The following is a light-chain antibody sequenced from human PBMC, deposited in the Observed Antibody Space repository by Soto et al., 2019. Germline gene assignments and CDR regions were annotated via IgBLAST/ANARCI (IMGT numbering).Light chain of an antibody. Sequence: DVQMTQSPSSLSASVGDRITITCRASQGIRSALGWYQQKPGKAPERLIYAASTLHRGVPSRFSGRGSGKWFTPTISRLQAEFFATYYCLQHDCSPRTFGGGTRVDIK. V-gene: IGKV1-17*01. CDR3: LQHDCSPRT. J-gene: IGKJ4*01. CDR2: AAS. CDR1: QGIRSA.